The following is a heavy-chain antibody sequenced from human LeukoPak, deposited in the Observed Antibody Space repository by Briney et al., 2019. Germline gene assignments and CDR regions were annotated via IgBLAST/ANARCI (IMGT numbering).Heavy chain of an antibody. CDR2: ISRSSTYK. CDR3: ARDLAYGDDGL. D-gene: IGHD4-17*01. J-gene: IGHJ4*02. V-gene: IGHV3-21*01. CDR1: GFTLSSYA. Sequence: GGSLRLSCATSGFTLSSYAMNWVRQAPGKGLEWVSSISRSSTYKFYADSVKGRFTVSRDNAKNSLYLQMNSLRADDTAVYYCARDLAYGDDGLWGQGTLVTVSS.